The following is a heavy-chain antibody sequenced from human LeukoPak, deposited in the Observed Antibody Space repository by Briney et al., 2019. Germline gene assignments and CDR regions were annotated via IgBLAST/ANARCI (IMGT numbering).Heavy chain of an antibody. CDR2: IWYDGTNR. Sequence: AGGSLRLSCTTSGFTFSTYGMPWVRQAPGKGLEWVAVIWYDGTNRYYADSVKGRFTISRDNSKNTLYLQMNSMRAEDTAVYYCARDQDRAFDIWGQGTMVTVSS. J-gene: IGHJ3*02. CDR1: GFTFSTYG. CDR3: ARDQDRAFDI. V-gene: IGHV3-33*01.